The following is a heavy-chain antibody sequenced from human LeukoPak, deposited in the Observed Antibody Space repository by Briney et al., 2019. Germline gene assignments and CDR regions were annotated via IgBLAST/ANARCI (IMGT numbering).Heavy chain of an antibody. Sequence: PSETLSLTCAVYGGSFSGYYWSWIRQPPGKGLEWIGEINHSGSTTYNPSLKSRVTISVDTSKNQFSLKLSSVTAADTAVYYCARVGREQLRPCSTTNCYIDYWGQGTLVTVSS. CDR3: ARVGREQLRPCSTTNCYIDY. D-gene: IGHD2-2*01. CDR2: INHSGST. V-gene: IGHV4-34*01. J-gene: IGHJ4*02. CDR1: GGSFSGYY.